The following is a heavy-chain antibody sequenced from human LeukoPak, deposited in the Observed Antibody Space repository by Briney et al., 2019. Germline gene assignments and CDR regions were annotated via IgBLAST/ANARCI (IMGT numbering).Heavy chain of an antibody. V-gene: IGHV4-39*01. CDR3: ARGNYYYDSSGYYWGTDAFDI. CDR2: IYYSGST. CDR1: GGSISSSSYY. Sequence: SETLSLTCTVSGGSISSSSYYWGWIRQPPGKGLEWIGSIYYSGSTYYNPSLKSRVTISVDTSKNQFSLKLSSVTAADTAVYYCARGNYYYDSSGYYWGTDAFDIWGQGTMVTVSS. J-gene: IGHJ3*02. D-gene: IGHD3-22*01.